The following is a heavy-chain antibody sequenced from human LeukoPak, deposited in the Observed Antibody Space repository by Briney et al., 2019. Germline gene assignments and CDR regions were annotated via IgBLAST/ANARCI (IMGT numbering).Heavy chain of an antibody. CDR1: GYTFTGYY. V-gene: IGHV1-2*06. CDR3: ARLVGATREEAYNFDY. Sequence: ASVKVSCKASGYTFTGYYMHWVRQAPGQGLEWMGRINPNSGGTNYAQKFQGRVTMTRDTSISTAYMELSRLRSDDTAVYYCARLVGATREEAYNFDYWGQGTLVTVSS. D-gene: IGHD1-26*01. CDR2: INPNSGGT. J-gene: IGHJ4*02.